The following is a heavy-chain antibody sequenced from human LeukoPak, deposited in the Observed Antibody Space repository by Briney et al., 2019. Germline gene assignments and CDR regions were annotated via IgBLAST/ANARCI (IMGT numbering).Heavy chain of an antibody. J-gene: IGHJ4*02. CDR2: IHTSGNT. CDR3: ARLLFYESSGYYYFDS. D-gene: IGHD3-22*01. CDR1: GGPISSGNYY. V-gene: IGHV4-61*02. Sequence: PSETLSLTCTVSGGPISSGNYYWSWIRQPAEKGLEWIGRIHTSGNTNYDPSLKSRLTISVDTSKNQFSLKLSSVTAADTAVYYCARLLFYESSGYYYFDSWGQGTLVTVSS.